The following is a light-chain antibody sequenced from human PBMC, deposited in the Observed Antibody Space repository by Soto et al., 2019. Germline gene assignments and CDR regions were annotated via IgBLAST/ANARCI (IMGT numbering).Light chain of an antibody. Sequence: QSVLTQPPSASGTPGQRVTISCSGSSSNIGSNTVNWYQQLPGTAPKLLIYHTYQRPSGIPDRFSGSKSGNTASLTVSGLQAEDEADYYCSSYAGSSNVFGTGTKLTVL. CDR3: SSYAGSSNV. J-gene: IGLJ1*01. CDR1: SSNIGSNT. V-gene: IGLV1-44*01. CDR2: HTY.